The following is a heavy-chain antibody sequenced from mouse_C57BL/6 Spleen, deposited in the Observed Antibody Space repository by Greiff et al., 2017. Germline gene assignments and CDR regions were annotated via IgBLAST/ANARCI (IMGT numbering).Heavy chain of an antibody. CDR2: IYPGSGNT. Sequence: VKLVESGAELVRPGASVKLSCKASGYTFTDYYINWVKQRPGQGLEWIARIYPGSGNTYYNEKFKGKATLTAEKSSSTAYMQLSSLTSEDSAVYFCARANDYGRPFFDDWGRGATLTVSS. D-gene: IGHD1-1*01. CDR3: ARANDYGRPFFDD. CDR1: GYTFTDYY. V-gene: IGHV1-76*01. J-gene: IGHJ2*01.